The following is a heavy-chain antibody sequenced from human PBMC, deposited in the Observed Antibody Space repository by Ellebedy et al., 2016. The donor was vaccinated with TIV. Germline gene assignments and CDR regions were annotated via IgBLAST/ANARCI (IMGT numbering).Heavy chain of an antibody. CDR1: GGSFSGYY. D-gene: IGHD4-23*01. V-gene: IGHV4-34*01. CDR2: INHSGST. CDR3: AREVTGPDAFDI. Sequence: SETLSLTCAVYGGSFSGYYWSWIRQPPGKGLEWIGEINHSGSTNYNPSLKSRVTISVDTSKNQFSLKLSSVTAADTAVYYCAREVTGPDAFDIWGQGTMVTVSS. J-gene: IGHJ3*02.